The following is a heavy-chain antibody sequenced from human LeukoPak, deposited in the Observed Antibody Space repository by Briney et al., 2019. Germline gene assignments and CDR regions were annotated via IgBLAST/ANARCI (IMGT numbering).Heavy chain of an antibody. CDR3: ARGPVENIVVVVAATPWFDP. Sequence: SETPSLTCTVSGGSISSSSYYWGWIRQPPGKGLEWIGSIYYSGSTYYNPSLKSRVTISVDTSKNQFSLKLGSVTAADTAVYYCARGPVENIVVVVAATPWFDPWGQGTLVTVSS. CDR1: GGSISSSSYY. V-gene: IGHV4-39*01. CDR2: IYYSGST. D-gene: IGHD2-15*01. J-gene: IGHJ5*02.